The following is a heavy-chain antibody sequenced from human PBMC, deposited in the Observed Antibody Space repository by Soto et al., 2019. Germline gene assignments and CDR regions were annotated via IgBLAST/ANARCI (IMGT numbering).Heavy chain of an antibody. CDR1: GFTFSSYG. D-gene: IGHD6-13*01. CDR2: ISYDGSNK. V-gene: IGHV3-30*18. Sequence: GGSLRLSCAASGFTFSSYGMYWVRQAPGKGLEWVAVISYDGSNKYYADSVKGRFTISRDNSKNTLYLQMNSLRAEDTAVYYCAKALIAAAGTGSYFDYWGQGTLVTGSS. CDR3: AKALIAAAGTGSYFDY. J-gene: IGHJ4*02.